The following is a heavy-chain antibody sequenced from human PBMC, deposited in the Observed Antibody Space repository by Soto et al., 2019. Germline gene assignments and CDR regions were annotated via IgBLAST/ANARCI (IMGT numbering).Heavy chain of an antibody. CDR2: ISAYNGNT. D-gene: IGHD3-10*01. V-gene: IGHV1-18*01. CDR3: AGIGGMVRGVLRKTYGMDV. J-gene: IGHJ6*02. CDR1: GYTFTSYG. Sequence: QVQLVQSGAEVKKPGASVKVSCKASGYTFTSYGISWVRQAPGQGLEWMGWISAYNGNTNYAQKLQGRVTMTTDTATSTAYMELRRLRSDDTAVYYCAGIGGMVRGVLRKTYGMDVWGQGTTVTVAS.